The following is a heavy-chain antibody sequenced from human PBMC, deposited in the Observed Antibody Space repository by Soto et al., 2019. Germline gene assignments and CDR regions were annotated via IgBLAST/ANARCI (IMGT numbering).Heavy chain of an antibody. Sequence: GGSLRLSCAASGFTFDDYTMHWVRQAPGKGLEWVSLISWDGGSTYYADSVKGRFTISRDNSKNSLYLQMNSPRTEDTALYYCAKGAPYSGYGSWGQGTLVTVSS. V-gene: IGHV3-43*01. J-gene: IGHJ5*02. CDR2: ISWDGGST. CDR3: AKGAPYSGYGS. CDR1: GFTFDDYT. D-gene: IGHD5-12*01.